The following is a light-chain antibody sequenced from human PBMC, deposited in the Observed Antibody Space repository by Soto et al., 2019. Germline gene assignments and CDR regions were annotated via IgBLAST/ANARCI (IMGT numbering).Light chain of an antibody. CDR1: SGYSNYK. Sequence: QAVVTQPPSASASLGASVTLTCTLSSGYSNYKVDWYQQRPGKGPRFVMRVGTGGIVGSKGDGIPDRFSVLGSGLNRYLTIKNIQEEDESDYHCGADHGSGSNFVSRWVFGGGTKLTVL. V-gene: IGLV9-49*01. J-gene: IGLJ3*02. CDR3: GADHGSGSNFVSRWV. CDR2: VGTGGIVG.